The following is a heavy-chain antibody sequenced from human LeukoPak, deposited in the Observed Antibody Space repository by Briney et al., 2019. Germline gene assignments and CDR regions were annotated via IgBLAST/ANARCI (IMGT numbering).Heavy chain of an antibody. CDR3: ARIEDYYGSGGLDY. CDR2: IYYSGST. Sequence: KTSETLSLTCTVSGGSISSSSYYWGWIRQPPGKGLEWIGSIYYSGSTYYNPSLKSRVTISVYTSKNQFSLKLSSVTAADTAVYYCARIEDYYGSGGLDYWGQGTLVTVSS. D-gene: IGHD3-10*01. V-gene: IGHV4-39*07. J-gene: IGHJ4*02. CDR1: GGSISSSSYY.